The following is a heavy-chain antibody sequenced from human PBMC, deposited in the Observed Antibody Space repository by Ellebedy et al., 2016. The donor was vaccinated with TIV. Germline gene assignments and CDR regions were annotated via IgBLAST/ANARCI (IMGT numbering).Heavy chain of an antibody. V-gene: IGHV3-21*01. CDR1: GFTFSRFS. J-gene: IGHJ4*02. CDR3: VKDGDGSTYYFDY. D-gene: IGHD6-13*01. CDR2: ISSSSRKI. Sequence: GESLKISCAGSGFTFSRFSMNWVRQAPGKGLEWVSSISSSSRKIYYADSVKGRLTISRDDARNSVYLQMNSLRVEDTAVYYCVKDGDGSTYYFDYWGQGTLVTVSS.